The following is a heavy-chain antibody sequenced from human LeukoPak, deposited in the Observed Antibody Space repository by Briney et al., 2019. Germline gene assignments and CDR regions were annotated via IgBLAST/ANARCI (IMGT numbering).Heavy chain of an antibody. Sequence: GGSLRLSCAASEFNLSKYAMNWVRQAPGKGLEWVSGINGSGVITFYADSVKGRFAISRDNSKNTLYLQMNSLRAEDTAIYYCAKDSSQGGDYFDSWGQGTLVTVSS. J-gene: IGHJ4*02. D-gene: IGHD3-16*01. V-gene: IGHV3-23*01. CDR1: EFNLSKYA. CDR2: INGSGVIT. CDR3: AKDSSQGGDYFDS.